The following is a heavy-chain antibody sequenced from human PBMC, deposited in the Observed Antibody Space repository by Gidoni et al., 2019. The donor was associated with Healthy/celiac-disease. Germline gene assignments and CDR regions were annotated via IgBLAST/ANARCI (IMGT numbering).Heavy chain of an antibody. Sequence: EVQLVESGGGLVKPGGSLRLSCAASGFTFSSYSMKWVRQAPGKGLEWVSSISSSSSYIYYADSVKGRFTISRDNAKNSLYLQMNSLRAEDTAVYYCARDTYSQGYYYYGMDVWGQGTTVTVSS. D-gene: IGHD5-18*01. J-gene: IGHJ6*02. CDR3: ARDTYSQGYYYYGMDV. CDR2: ISSSSSYI. CDR1: GFTFSSYS. V-gene: IGHV3-21*01.